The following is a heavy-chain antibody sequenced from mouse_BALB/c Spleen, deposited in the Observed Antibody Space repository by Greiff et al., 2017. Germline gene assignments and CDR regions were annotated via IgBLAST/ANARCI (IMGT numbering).Heavy chain of an antibody. V-gene: IGHV1-7*01. D-gene: IGHD1-1*01. J-gene: IGHJ1*01. Sequence: VQGVESGAELAKPGASVKMSCKASGYTFTSYWMHWVKQRPGQGLEWIGYINPSTGYTEYNQKFKDKATLTADKSSSTAYMQLSSLTSEDSAVYYCAITTVVEGWYFDVWGAGTTVTVAS. CDR2: INPSTGYT. CDR1: GYTFTSYW. CDR3: AITTVVEGWYFDV.